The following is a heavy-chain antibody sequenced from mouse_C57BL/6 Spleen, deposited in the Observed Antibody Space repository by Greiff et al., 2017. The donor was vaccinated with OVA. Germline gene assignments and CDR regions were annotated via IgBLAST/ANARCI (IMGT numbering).Heavy chain of an antibody. CDR1: GYTFTSYW. D-gene: IGHD1-1*01. J-gene: IGHJ4*01. Sequence: QVQLQQPGAELVRPGSSVKLSCKASGYTFTSYWMHWVKQRPIQGLEWIGNIDPSDSETHYNQKFKDKATLTVDKSSSTAYMQLSSLTSEDSAVYYCARDGSSYDAMDYWGQGTSVTVSS. CDR3: ARDGSSYDAMDY. CDR2: IDPSDSET. V-gene: IGHV1-52*01.